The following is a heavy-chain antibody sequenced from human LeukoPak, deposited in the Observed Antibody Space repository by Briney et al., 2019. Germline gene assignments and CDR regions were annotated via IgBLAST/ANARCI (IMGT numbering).Heavy chain of an antibody. D-gene: IGHD2-2*01. J-gene: IGHJ4*02. CDR3: ARARMPYDY. CDR1: GCTFTSYG. Sequence: ASVKVSCKASGCTFTSYGISWVRQAPGQGLGWMGWISAYNGNTNYEQKLQGRVTMTTDTSTRTAYMELRSLRSEETGVYYCARARMPYDYWGQGTLVTVSS. V-gene: IGHV1-18*01. CDR2: ISAYNGNT.